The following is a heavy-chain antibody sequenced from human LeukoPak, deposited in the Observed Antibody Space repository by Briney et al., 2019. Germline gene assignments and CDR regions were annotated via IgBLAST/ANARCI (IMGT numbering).Heavy chain of an antibody. J-gene: IGHJ4*02. Sequence: SVKVSFKASGYTFTNYGISWVRQAPGQGLEWMGWINTYNGDTNYAQSLQGRVTMATDTPTSTVYMELRSLRSDDTAVYYCARDRGFYYDSGSEYWGQGTLVTVSS. V-gene: IGHV1-18*01. CDR1: GYTFTNYG. D-gene: IGHD3-10*01. CDR2: INTYNGDT. CDR3: ARDRGFYYDSGSEY.